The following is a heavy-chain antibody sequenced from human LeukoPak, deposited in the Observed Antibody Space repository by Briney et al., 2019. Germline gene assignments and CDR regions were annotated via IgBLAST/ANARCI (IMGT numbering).Heavy chain of an antibody. J-gene: IGHJ4*02. D-gene: IGHD6-19*01. V-gene: IGHV3-23*01. CDR2: ISSSDDST. CDR3: VKDLGSGWYNPFDY. CDR1: GFSFSTYA. Sequence: GGSLRLSCAASGFSFSTYALSWVRQAPGKGLEWVSAISSSDDSTYYADSVKGRFTISRDISKTTLYLQMNSLRVEDTAIYYCVKDLGSGWYNPFDYWGQGTLVTVSS.